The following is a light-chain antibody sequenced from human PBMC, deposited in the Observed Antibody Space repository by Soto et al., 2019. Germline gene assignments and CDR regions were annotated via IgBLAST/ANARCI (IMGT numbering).Light chain of an antibody. V-gene: IGLV2-14*01. CDR3: SSYTSSSTLRV. CDR2: DVS. CDR1: SSDVGGYNY. J-gene: IGLJ1*01. Sequence: QSVLTQPASVSGSPGQSITISCTGTSSDVGGYNYVSWYQQHPGKAPKLMIYDVSNRPSGVSIRFSGSKSGNTASLTISGLQAEDEADYYCSSYTSSSTLRVFGTGTKVTDL.